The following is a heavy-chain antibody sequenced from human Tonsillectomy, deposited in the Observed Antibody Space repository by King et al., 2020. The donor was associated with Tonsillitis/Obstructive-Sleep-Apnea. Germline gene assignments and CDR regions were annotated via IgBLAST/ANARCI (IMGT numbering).Heavy chain of an antibody. CDR3: ARLHDDYIGGTYRYSFDS. V-gene: IGHV4-59*01. CDR1: GDSINTYS. CDR2: VHHSGST. Sequence: VQLQESGPGLVKPSETLSLTCTVSGDSINTYSWSWIRQPPGKGLEWIGYVHHSGSTNYSPSLKSRILMSVDTSKNQFSLRLISVTAADTAVYYCARLHDDYIGGTYRYSFDSWGQGTLVTVSS. D-gene: IGHD3-16*02. J-gene: IGHJ4*02.